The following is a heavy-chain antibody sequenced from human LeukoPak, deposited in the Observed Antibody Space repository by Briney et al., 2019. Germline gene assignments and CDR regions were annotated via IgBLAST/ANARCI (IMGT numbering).Heavy chain of an antibody. CDR1: GGSISSYY. CDR2: IYYSGST. V-gene: IGHV4-59*01. D-gene: IGHD1-26*01. CDR3: ARDQGGSGSYIDAFDI. J-gene: IGHJ3*02. Sequence: SETLSLTCTVSGGSISSYYWSWIRQPPGKGLEWIGYIYYSGSTNYNPSLKSRVTISVDTSRNQFSLKLSSVTAADTAVYYCARDQGGSGSYIDAFDIWGQGTMVTVSS.